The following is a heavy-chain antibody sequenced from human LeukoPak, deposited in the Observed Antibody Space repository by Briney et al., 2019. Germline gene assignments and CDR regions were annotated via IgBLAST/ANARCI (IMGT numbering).Heavy chain of an antibody. V-gene: IGHV3-21*01. Sequence: PGGSLRLSCAASGFTFSNYNMNWVRQAPGKGLEWVSSVSSSSSYIYYADSLKGRFTISRDNAKNSLYLQMNSLRAEDTAVYYCARDSYFDCSGAICYQSLFDYWGQGTLVTVSS. CDR1: GFTFSNYN. J-gene: IGHJ4*02. D-gene: IGHD2-15*01. CDR2: VSSSSSYI. CDR3: ARDSYFDCSGAICYQSLFDY.